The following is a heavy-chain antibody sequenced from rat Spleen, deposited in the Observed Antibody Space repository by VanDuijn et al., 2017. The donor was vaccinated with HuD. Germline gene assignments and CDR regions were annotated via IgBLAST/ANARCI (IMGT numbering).Heavy chain of an antibody. CDR2: ISYGDSSGHSST. CDR1: GFTFTDYY. CDR3: TRVDTMGTEDY. D-gene: IGHD1-7*01. J-gene: IGHJ2*01. V-gene: IGHV5-29*01. Sequence: EVQLVESDGGLVQPGRSLKLSCAASGFTFTDYYMAWVRQAPTKGLEWVATISYGDSSGHSSTYYRDSVKGRFTISRANAKSTLSLQMDSLRSEDTATYFCTRVDTMGTEDYWGQGVMVTVSS.